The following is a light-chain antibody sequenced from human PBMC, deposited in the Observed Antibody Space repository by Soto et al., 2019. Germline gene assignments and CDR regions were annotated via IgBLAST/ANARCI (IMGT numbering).Light chain of an antibody. CDR1: QGISTW. V-gene: IGKV1-5*01. CDR2: HAS. CDR3: QQYTRYS. Sequence: IQMTQSPSTLTASVGDRVTITCRASQGISTWLPWYPQKPGTALKLLTYHASTLDSGVPSRFSGSGSGTEFTLTLRPLQPDAFATYYCQQYTRYSFGQGTKV. J-gene: IGKJ1*01.